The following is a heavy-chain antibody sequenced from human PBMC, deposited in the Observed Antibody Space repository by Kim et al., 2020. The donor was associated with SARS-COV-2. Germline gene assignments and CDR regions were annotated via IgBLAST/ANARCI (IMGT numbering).Heavy chain of an antibody. CDR1: GLNFDNSA. CDR2: ISFDGRNK. V-gene: IGHV3-30*03. J-gene: IGHJ6*02. CDR3: ERGNYYESMTLSDYYNGMDV. Sequence: GGSLRLSCTASGLNFDNSAMNWVRQTPGKGLEWVAVISFDGRNKDYADPVKGRFTISRDNSRSTLYLEMNSLRVEDTALYYCERGNYYESMTLSDYYNGMDVWGQGTTVTVSS. D-gene: IGHD3-22*01.